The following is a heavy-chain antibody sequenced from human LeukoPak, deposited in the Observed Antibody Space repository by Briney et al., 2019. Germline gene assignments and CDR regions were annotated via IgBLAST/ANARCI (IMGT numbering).Heavy chain of an antibody. D-gene: IGHD5-18*01. CDR2: VSGGGSAT. Sequence: GGSLRLSCAASGFTFSSYAMSWVRQAPGKGLECVSGVSGGGSATFYADSVKGRLTISRDNSNNTLYLQMNSLRAEDTAVYYCAKGVEIQLWLPHYSDYWGQGTLVTVSS. CDR1: GFTFSSYA. J-gene: IGHJ4*02. CDR3: AKGVEIQLWLPHYSDY. V-gene: IGHV3-23*01.